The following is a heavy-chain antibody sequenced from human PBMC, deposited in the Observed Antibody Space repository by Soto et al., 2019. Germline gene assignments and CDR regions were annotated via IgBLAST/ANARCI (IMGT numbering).Heavy chain of an antibody. CDR1: GYTFTSYY. CDR2: ISANNGNT. D-gene: IGHD3-10*01. CDR3: ARDSFSYYYGSGSYCFDY. V-gene: IGHV1-18*04. Sequence: ASVKVSCKASGYTFTSYYMHWVRQAPGQGLEWMGRISANNGNTSYAQKLQGRVTMTTDTSTSTAYMELRSLRSDDTAVYYCARDSFSYYYGSGSYCFDYWGQGTLVTVSS. J-gene: IGHJ4*02.